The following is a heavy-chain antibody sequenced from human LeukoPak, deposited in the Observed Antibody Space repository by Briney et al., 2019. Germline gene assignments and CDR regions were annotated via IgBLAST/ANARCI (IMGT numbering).Heavy chain of an antibody. D-gene: IGHD3-16*02. Sequence: PSETLSLTCTVSGGSISSGSYYWSWIRQPAGKGLEWIGRIYTSGSTNYNPSLKSRVTISVDTSKNQFSLKLSSVTAADTAVYYCARDHGPQPRSNAFDPWGQGTLVTVSS. CDR2: IYTSGST. CDR3: ARDHGPQPRSNAFDP. V-gene: IGHV4-61*02. J-gene: IGHJ5*02. CDR1: GGSISSGSYY.